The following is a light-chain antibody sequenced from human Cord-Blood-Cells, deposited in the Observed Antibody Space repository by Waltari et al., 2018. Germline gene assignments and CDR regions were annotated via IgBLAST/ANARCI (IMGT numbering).Light chain of an antibody. CDR2: DVS. V-gene: IGLV2-14*01. Sequence: QSPLTQPASVSASPGPSIAIPSTGTTSDVGGYNSVSWYQQHPGKAPKLRIYDVSNRPSGVSNRFSGSKSGNTASLTISGLQAEDEADYYCSSYTSSSTYVFGTGTKVTVL. CDR3: SSYTSSSTYV. J-gene: IGLJ1*01. CDR1: TSDVGGYNS.